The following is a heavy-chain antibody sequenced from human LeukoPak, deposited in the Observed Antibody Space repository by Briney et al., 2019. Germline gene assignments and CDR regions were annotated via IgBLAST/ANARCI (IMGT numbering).Heavy chain of an antibody. D-gene: IGHD1-26*01. J-gene: IGHJ4*02. V-gene: IGHV3-23*01. CDR1: GFTFSSYA. CDR3: ARRSGSDYGSFDY. CDR2: ISGSGDNT. Sequence: GGSLRLSCAASGFTFSSYAMSWVRQTPGKGLECVSVISGSGDNTHYADSMRGRFTISRDNSKSTMFMQMNNLRAEDTAIYYCARRSGSDYGSFDYRGQGTLITVSS.